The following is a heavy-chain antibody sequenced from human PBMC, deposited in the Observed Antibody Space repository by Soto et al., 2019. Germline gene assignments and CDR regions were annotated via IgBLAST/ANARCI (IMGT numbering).Heavy chain of an antibody. CDR3: AKVRLGIYVVVDY. J-gene: IGHJ4*02. V-gene: IGHV3-23*01. D-gene: IGHD5-12*01. CDR1: GFTFSNAA. Sequence: PRGSLRVSGPASGFTFSNAAMTWVRQAPAKGGGWVSTIRDSDSGGSTVYSDSVKDRVTISRYESKNTLYLQMSILRAEDTAIYYCAKVRLGIYVVVDYWVQGALFTVSS. CDR2: IRDSDSGGST.